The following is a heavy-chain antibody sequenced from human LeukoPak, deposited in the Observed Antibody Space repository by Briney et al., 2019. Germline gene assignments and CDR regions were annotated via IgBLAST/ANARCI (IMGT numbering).Heavy chain of an antibody. CDR2: INPNSGGT. CDR3: ARHPELLYSWFDP. CDR1: GYTFTGYY. Sequence: GASVKVSCKASGYTFTGYYMHWVRQAPGQGLEWMGWINPNSGGTNYAQKFQGRVTMTRDTSISTAYMELSRLRSDDTAVYYCARHPELLYSWFDPWGQGTLVTVSS. J-gene: IGHJ5*02. D-gene: IGHD2-15*01. V-gene: IGHV1-2*02.